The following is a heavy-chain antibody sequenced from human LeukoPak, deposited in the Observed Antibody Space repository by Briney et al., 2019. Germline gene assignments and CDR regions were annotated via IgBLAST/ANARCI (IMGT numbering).Heavy chain of an antibody. V-gene: IGHV1-2*06. CDR1: GYTFTGYY. CDR3: ARDLPVYYYDSSGYLSDY. Sequence: ASVKVSCKASGYTFTGYYMHWVRQAPGQGLEWMGRINPNSGGTNYAQEFQGRVTMTRDTSISTAYMELSRLRSDDTAVYYCARDLPVYYYDSSGYLSDYWGQGTLVTVSS. CDR2: INPNSGGT. D-gene: IGHD3-22*01. J-gene: IGHJ4*02.